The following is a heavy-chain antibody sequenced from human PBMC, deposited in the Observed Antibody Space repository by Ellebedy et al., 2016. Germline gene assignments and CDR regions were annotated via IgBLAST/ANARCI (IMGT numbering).Heavy chain of an antibody. J-gene: IGHJ4*02. D-gene: IGHD4-17*01. V-gene: IGHV1-18*01. CDR2: ISTYDGNT. CDR3: ARAFNRHSPTTKIEY. CDR1: GYTFTSYG. Sequence: ASVKVSCKASGYTFTSYGISWVRQAPGQGLEWMGWISTYDGNTNYAQNLQGRVTMTTDTSTGTVYMELRSLISDDTAVYYCARAFNRHSPTTKIEYWGQGTLITVSS.